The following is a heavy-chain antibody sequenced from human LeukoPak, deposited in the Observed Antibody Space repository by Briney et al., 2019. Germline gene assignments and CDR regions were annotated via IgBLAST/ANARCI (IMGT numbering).Heavy chain of an antibody. V-gene: IGHV1-24*01. J-gene: IGHJ4*02. CDR2: FDPEDGET. CDR1: GYTLTELS. D-gene: IGHD5-18*01. Sequence: ASVKVSCKVSGYTLTELSMHWVRQAPGKGLEWMGGFDPEDGETIYAQKFQGIVTMTEDTSTDTAYMELSSLRSEDTAVYYCATYWIQLWTPFDYWGQGTLVTVSS. CDR3: ATYWIQLWTPFDY.